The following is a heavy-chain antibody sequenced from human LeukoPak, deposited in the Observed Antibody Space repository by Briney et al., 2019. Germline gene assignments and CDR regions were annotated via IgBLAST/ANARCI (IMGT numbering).Heavy chain of an antibody. CDR3: ASARLGSGLEGAFDV. Sequence: KPSETLPLTCTVSGGSISSYHWSWIRQPPGKGLEWIGYIYYSGSTNYNPSLKSRVTISIDASKNQFSLWLSSVTAADTAVYHCASARLGSGLEGAFDVWGQGTMVTVSS. V-gene: IGHV4-59*01. D-gene: IGHD6-25*01. CDR2: IYYSGST. CDR1: GGSISSYH. J-gene: IGHJ3*01.